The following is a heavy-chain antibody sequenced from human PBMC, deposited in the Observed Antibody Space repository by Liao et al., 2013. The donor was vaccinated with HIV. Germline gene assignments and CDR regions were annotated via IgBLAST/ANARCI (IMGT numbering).Heavy chain of an antibody. J-gene: IGHJ5*02. CDR1: GASITAGSYY. Sequence: QVHLRESGPGLVRPSQTLSLTCNVSGASITAGSYYWTWIRQPAGRGLEWIGRIYTSGSTNYNPSLKSRVTMSVDTTKNQFSLRLNSVTAADTAVYYCARGVPPDTWGQGTLVTVSS. CDR3: ARGVPPDT. CDR2: IYTSGST. D-gene: IGHD5/OR15-5a*01. V-gene: IGHV4-61*02.